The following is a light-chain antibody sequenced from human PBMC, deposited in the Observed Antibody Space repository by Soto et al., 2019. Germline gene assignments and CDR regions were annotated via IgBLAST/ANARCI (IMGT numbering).Light chain of an antibody. Sequence: EIVLTQSPATLSLFPGDRATLSCRTSQSVSRSLTWYQQKPGQAPRLLIYNASTRATGIPPRFSGSGSGTVFTLTISSLEPEDFSVYYCQQRSNSFGGGTKVEIK. J-gene: IGKJ4*01. V-gene: IGKV3-11*01. CDR2: NAS. CDR1: QSVSRS. CDR3: QQRSNS.